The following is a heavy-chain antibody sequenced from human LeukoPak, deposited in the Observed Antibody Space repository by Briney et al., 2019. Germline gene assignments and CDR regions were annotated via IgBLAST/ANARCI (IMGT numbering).Heavy chain of an antibody. Sequence: SETLSLTCAVYGGSFSGYYWSWIRQPPGKGLEWIGEINHSGSTNYNPSLKSRVIISVDTSKNQFSLKLSSVTAADTAVYYCARGGHGSGSYYYYYYYYMDVWGKGTTVTVSS. CDR3: ARGGHGSGSYYYYYYYYMDV. CDR2: INHSGST. CDR1: GGSFSGYY. V-gene: IGHV4-34*01. D-gene: IGHD3-10*01. J-gene: IGHJ6*03.